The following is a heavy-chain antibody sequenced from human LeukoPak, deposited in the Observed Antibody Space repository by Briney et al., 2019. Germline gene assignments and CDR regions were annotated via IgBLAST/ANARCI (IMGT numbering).Heavy chain of an antibody. D-gene: IGHD5-18*01. CDR1: GYTFTGYY. Sequence: ASVKVSCKASGYTFTGYYMHWVRQAPGQGLEWVGRINPNSGGTNYAQKFQGRVTMTRDTSISTAYMELSRLRSDDTAVYYCARRRGYSYGYVDYWGQGTLVTVSS. CDR2: INPNSGGT. CDR3: ARRRGYSYGYVDY. V-gene: IGHV1-2*06. J-gene: IGHJ4*02.